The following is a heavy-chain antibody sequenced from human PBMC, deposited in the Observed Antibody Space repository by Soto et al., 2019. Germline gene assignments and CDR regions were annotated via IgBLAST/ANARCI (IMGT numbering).Heavy chain of an antibody. V-gene: IGHV3-48*02. CDR2: ISSSSSTI. Sequence: GGSLRLSCAAFGFKISSSSMNWVRQDPGKGLEWVSYISSSSSTIYYADSVKGRFTISRDNAKNSLYLQMNSLRDEDTAVYYCASGYCSGGSCYKYFDYWGQGTLVTVSA. J-gene: IGHJ4*02. CDR3: ASGYCSGGSCYKYFDY. D-gene: IGHD2-15*01. CDR1: GFKISSSS.